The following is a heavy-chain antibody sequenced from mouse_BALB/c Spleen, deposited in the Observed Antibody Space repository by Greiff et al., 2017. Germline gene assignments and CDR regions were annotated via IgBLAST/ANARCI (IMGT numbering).Heavy chain of an antibody. D-gene: IGHD4-1*02. Sequence: QVQLQQSGPSLVQPSQSLSITCTASGFSLTSYGVNWVRQPPGKGLEWLGVIWRGGSTDYNAAFMSRLSITKDNSKSQVFFKMNSLQADDTAIYYCARTNWDYWYFDVWGAGTTVTVSS. V-gene: IGHV2-5-1*01. CDR1: GFSLTSYG. CDR3: ARTNWDYWYFDV. J-gene: IGHJ1*01. CDR2: IWRGGST.